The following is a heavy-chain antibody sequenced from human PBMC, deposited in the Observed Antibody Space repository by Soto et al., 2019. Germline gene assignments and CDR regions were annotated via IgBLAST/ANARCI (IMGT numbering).Heavy chain of an antibody. CDR1: GGSISSYY. J-gene: IGHJ3*02. CDR2: IYYSGST. CDR3: ARAQLIVPGLFDI. D-gene: IGHD1-1*01. Sequence: PSETLSLTCTVSGGSISSYYWSWIRQPPGKGLEWIGYIYYSGSTNYNPSLKSRVTISVDTSKNQFSLKLSSVTAADTAVYYCARAQLIVPGLFDIWGQGTMVTVSS. V-gene: IGHV4-59*08.